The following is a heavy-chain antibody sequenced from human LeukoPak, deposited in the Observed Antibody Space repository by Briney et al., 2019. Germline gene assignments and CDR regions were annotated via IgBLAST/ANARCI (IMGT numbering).Heavy chain of an antibody. J-gene: IGHJ4*02. CDR1: GYFISSGYY. CDR3: ARTSSSGLVGGYYFDY. D-gene: IGHD6-19*01. CDR2: IHHSGST. V-gene: IGHV4-38-2*02. Sequence: IPSETLSLTCTVSGYFISSGYYWGWIRQPPGKGLQWIGSIHHSGSTYYNPSLKSRVTISVDTSKNQFSLKLSSVTAADTAVYYCARTSSSGLVGGYYFDYWGQGTLVTVSS.